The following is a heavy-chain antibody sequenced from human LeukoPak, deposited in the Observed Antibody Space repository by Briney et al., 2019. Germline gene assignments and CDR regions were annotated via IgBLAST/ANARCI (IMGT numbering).Heavy chain of an antibody. CDR1: GGTFSSYA. V-gene: IGHV1-69*04. CDR3: AVLGVWSGPMVDY. CDR2: VIPILGIA. J-gene: IGHJ4*02. D-gene: IGHD3-3*01. Sequence: SVKVSCKASGGTFSSYAISWVRQAPGQGLEWMGRVIPILGIANYAQKFQGRVTITADKSTSTAYMELSSLRSEDTAVYYCAVLGVWSGPMVDYWGQGTLVTVSS.